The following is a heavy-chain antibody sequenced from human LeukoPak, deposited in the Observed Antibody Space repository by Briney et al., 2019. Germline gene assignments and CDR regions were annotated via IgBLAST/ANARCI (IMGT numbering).Heavy chain of an antibody. J-gene: IGHJ5*02. CDR3: ARLPPAVVPAASFDP. CDR2: IYYSGST. V-gene: IGHV4-39*01. D-gene: IGHD2-2*01. CDR1: GGSISSSSYY. Sequence: SETLSLTCTVSGGSISSSSYYWGWIRQPPGKGLEWIGSIYYSGSTYYNPSLKSRVTISVDTSKNQFSLKLSPVTAADTAVYYCARLPPAVVPAASFDPWGQGTLVTVSS.